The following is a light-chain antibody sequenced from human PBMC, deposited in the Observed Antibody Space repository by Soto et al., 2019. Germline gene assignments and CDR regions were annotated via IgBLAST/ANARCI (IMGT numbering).Light chain of an antibody. CDR2: EAS. CDR3: CSYESSNTLV. CDR1: ISDIGTYNL. V-gene: IGLV2-23*01. Sequence: QSVLTQPASVSGSPGQSITISCTGSISDIGTYNLVSWLQQHPGKAPKLMIYEASKRPSGVSNRFSGSKSGNTASLTISGLQAEDEAYYYCCSYESSNTLVVGGGTKLTVL. J-gene: IGLJ2*01.